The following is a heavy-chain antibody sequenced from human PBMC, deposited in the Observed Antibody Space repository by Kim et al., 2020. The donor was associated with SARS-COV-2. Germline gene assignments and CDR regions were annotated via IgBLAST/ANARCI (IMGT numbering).Heavy chain of an antibody. CDR3: ARDLWVGALDYFDY. J-gene: IGHJ4*02. V-gene: IGHV3-30-3*01. Sequence: GGSLRLSCAASGFIFSSYAMHWVRQTPDKGLECVAVIAYDGTIRYYADSVKGRFTISRDDARNTLYLQMNSLRAEDTAVYYCARDLWVGALDYFDYWGGGAVVTVSS. CDR1: GFIFSSYA. D-gene: IGHD1-26*01. CDR2: IAYDGTIR.